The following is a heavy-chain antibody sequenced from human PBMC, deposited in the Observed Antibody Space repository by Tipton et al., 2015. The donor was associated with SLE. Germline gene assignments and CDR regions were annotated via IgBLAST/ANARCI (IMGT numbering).Heavy chain of an antibody. CDR2: VSPNRGYT. Sequence: QLVQSGPEVKKPGASVKVSCKASGYIFISHDINWVRQAAGQGLEWMGGVSPNRGYTAYSQKFQGRVTITRNTSKSTAYMELSSLRSEDTAVYYCARGRGDFDPRAFEIWGQGTMVTVSS. CDR1: GYIFISHD. D-gene: IGHD3-3*01. CDR3: ARGRGDFDPRAFEI. V-gene: IGHV1-8*01. J-gene: IGHJ3*02.